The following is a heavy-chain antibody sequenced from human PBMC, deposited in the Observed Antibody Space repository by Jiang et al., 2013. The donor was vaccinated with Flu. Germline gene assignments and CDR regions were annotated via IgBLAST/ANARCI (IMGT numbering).Heavy chain of an antibody. V-gene: IGHV3-23*01. CDR2: ISASGDST. CDR1: GFTFSSYA. CDR3: AKVRSVVVVTATVDY. D-gene: IGHD2-15*01. Sequence: AASGFTFSSYAMSWVRQAPGKGLEWVSGISASGDSTDYADSVKGRFTISRDNSKNTLYLQINSLRAEDTAVYYCAKVRSVVVVTATVDYWGQGTLVTVSS. J-gene: IGHJ4*02.